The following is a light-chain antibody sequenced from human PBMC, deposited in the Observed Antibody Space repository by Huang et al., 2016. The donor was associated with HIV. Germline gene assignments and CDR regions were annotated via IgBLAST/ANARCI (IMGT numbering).Light chain of an antibody. CDR2: GAS. V-gene: IGKV3-20*01. CDR1: QSVSSN. Sequence: EIVMTQSPATLSVSPGERATLSCRASQSVSSNLAWYQQKPGQAPRLLIYGASSRATGIPDRFSGSGSGTDFTLTITRLEPEDSAVYYCQQYGSSPPYTFGQGTKLEIK. CDR3: QQYGSSPPYT. J-gene: IGKJ2*01.